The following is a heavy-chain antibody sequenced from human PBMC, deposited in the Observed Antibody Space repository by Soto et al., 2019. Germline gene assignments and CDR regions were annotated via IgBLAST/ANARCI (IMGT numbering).Heavy chain of an antibody. CDR1: GYRFTTYA. J-gene: IGHJ4*02. CDR3: ARGQYSSSWVTSSVAY. CDR2: INAGNGNT. D-gene: IGHD6-13*01. V-gene: IGHV1-3*01. Sequence: ASVKVSCKASGYRFTTYAIHWVRQAPGQRLEWMGWINAGNGNTRYSQKFQGRVTISRDTSANTAHMELSSLTSEDTAIYYCARGQYSSSWVTSSVAYLGQG.